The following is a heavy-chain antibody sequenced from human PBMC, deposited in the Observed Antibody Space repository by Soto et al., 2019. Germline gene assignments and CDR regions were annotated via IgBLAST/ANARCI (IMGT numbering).Heavy chain of an antibody. Sequence: ASVKVSSKASGYTFTSYGISWGRQAPGQRLEWMGWISAYNGNTKYAPKLQGRVTMTTDTPTSTAYMELRSLSSDDTALYFCLREESDYDSRGLDIWAQGNLVTVSS. CDR2: ISAYNGNT. J-gene: IGHJ5*02. CDR1: GYTFTSYG. CDR3: LREESDYDSRGLDI. V-gene: IGHV1-18*04. D-gene: IGHD4-17*01.